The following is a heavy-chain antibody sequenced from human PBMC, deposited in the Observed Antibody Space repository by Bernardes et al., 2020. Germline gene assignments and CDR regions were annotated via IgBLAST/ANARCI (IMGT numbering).Heavy chain of an antibody. CDR3: ARRVVAGNFDY. CDR1: GFTFSSYS. D-gene: IGHD2-15*01. Sequence: GSLRLSCAASGFTFSSYSMNWVRQAPGKGLEWVSSISSSSSYIYYADSVKGRFTISRDNAKNSLYLQMNSLRAEDTAVYYCARRVVAGNFDYWGQGTLVTVSS. CDR2: ISSSSSYI. V-gene: IGHV3-21*01. J-gene: IGHJ4*02.